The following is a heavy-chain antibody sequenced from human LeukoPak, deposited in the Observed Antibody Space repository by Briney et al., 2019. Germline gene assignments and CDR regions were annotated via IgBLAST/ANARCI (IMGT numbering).Heavy chain of an antibody. Sequence: ASVKVSCKASGYTFTSYGISWVRQAPGQGIEWMGWINPNSGGTNYAQKFQGRVTMTRDTSISTAYMELSRLRSDDTAVYYCARSSYYDSSGSTPDYWGQGTLVTVSS. CDR1: GYTFTSYG. CDR2: INPNSGGT. CDR3: ARSSYYDSSGSTPDY. J-gene: IGHJ4*02. D-gene: IGHD3-22*01. V-gene: IGHV1-2*02.